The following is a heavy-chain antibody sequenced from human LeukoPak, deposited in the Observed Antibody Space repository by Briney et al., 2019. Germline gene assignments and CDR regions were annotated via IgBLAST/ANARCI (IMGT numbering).Heavy chain of an antibody. D-gene: IGHD1-26*01. V-gene: IGHV4-39*02. CDR1: GGSISSSSYY. Sequence: PSETLSLTCTVSGGSISSSSYYWGWIRQPPGKGLEWIGSIYYSGSTYYNPSLKSRVTISVDTSKNQFSLKLSSVTAADTAVYYCARDGSGSYGSWFDPWGQGTLVTVSS. CDR2: IYYSGST. CDR3: ARDGSGSYGSWFDP. J-gene: IGHJ5*02.